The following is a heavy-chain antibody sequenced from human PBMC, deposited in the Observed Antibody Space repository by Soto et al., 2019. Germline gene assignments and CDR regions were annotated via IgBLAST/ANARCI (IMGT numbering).Heavy chain of an antibody. CDR3: TRIFNYYDAYSDY. J-gene: IGHJ4*02. Sequence: PGGSLRLSCTASGFTFGDYAMSWFRQAPGKGLEWVGFIRSKAYGGTTEYAASVKGRFTISRDDSKSIAYLQMNSLKTEDTAVYYCTRIFNYYDAYSDYWGQGTLVTVSS. V-gene: IGHV3-49*03. D-gene: IGHD3-22*01. CDR2: IRSKAYGGTT. CDR1: GFTFGDYA.